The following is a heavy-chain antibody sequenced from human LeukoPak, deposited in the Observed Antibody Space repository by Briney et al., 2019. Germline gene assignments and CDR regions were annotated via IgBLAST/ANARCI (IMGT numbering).Heavy chain of an antibody. CDR2: IRQDGNEK. CDR1: GFTFSNYW. CDR3: ASLWFGELHTNPFDY. Sequence: GSLRLSCAASGFTFSNYWMTWVRQAPGKGLEWVAHIRQDGNEKYYADSVKGRFTISRDNSKNTLYLQVNSLRAEDTAVYYCASLWFGELHTNPFDYWGQGTLVTVSS. V-gene: IGHV3-7*01. D-gene: IGHD3-10*01. J-gene: IGHJ4*02.